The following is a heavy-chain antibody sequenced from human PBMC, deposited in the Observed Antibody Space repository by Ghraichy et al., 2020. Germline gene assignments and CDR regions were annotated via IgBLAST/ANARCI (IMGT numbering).Heavy chain of an antibody. CDR2: IYYSGST. CDR3: ARGYYYDTSGYHMDV. V-gene: IGHV4-30-4*07. J-gene: IGHJ6*03. CDR1: GGSIYSGGSS. Sequence: SQTLSLTCAVSGGSIYSGGSSWSWIRQPPGKGLEWIGYIYYSGSTYHNPSLKSRLTISVDTSRYEFSLRLSSVTAADTAVYYCARGYYYDTSGYHMDVWGKGTTVIVSS. D-gene: IGHD3-22*01.